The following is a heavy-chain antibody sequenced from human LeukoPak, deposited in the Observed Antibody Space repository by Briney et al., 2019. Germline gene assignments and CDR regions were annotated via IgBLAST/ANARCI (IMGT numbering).Heavy chain of an antibody. Sequence: GASVKVSCKASGYTFTSYGISWVRQAPGQGLEWMGWISAYNGNTNYAQKLQGRVTMTTDTSTSTAYMELRSLRSDDTAVYYCASRTIFGVVETADYWGQGTLVTVSS. D-gene: IGHD3-3*01. J-gene: IGHJ4*02. V-gene: IGHV1-18*01. CDR1: GYTFTSYG. CDR3: ASRTIFGVVETADY. CDR2: ISAYNGNT.